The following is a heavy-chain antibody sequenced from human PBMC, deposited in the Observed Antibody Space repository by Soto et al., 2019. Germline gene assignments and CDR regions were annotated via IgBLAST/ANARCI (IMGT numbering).Heavy chain of an antibody. CDR2: IFPADSDT. CDR1: GYSFPGFW. J-gene: IGHJ4*02. V-gene: IGHV5-51*01. D-gene: IGHD5-12*01. Sequence: GESLKISCGASGYSFPGFWIGRVRQMPGKGLEWMGIIFPADSDTRYSPSFQGQVTISADKSISTAYLQWSSLKASDTAMYYCARRGTGYNYDYWGQGTLVTSPQ. CDR3: ARRGTGYNYDY.